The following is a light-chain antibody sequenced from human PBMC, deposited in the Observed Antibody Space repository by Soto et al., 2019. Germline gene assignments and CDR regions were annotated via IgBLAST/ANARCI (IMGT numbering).Light chain of an antibody. CDR1: QSISSAY. V-gene: IGKV3-20*01. J-gene: IGKJ1*01. CDR2: DES. CDR3: QQYASSRT. Sequence: ETVLTQSPATLSVSPGERATLSCRASQSISSAYLAWYQQKPGQAPRLLIYDESSRATGIPDRFSGSGSGTDFTLTISRLEPEDFAVYYCQQYASSRTFGQGTKVDIK.